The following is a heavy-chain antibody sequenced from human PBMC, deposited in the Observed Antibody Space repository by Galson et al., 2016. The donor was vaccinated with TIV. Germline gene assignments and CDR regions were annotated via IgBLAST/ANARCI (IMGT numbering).Heavy chain of an antibody. CDR3: AKDRITFIFRGAFDM. CDR1: GFTFSDYA. V-gene: IGHV3-23*01. D-gene: IGHD2/OR15-2a*01. Sequence: SLRLSCAASGFTFSDYAMSWVRQAPGKGLEWLSVISAKYDNAKYADSVKGRFTISRDNSKSTLYLQLDSLRADDTAIYYCAKDRITFIFRGAFDMWGQGTMVTVPS. CDR2: ISAKYDNA. J-gene: IGHJ3*02.